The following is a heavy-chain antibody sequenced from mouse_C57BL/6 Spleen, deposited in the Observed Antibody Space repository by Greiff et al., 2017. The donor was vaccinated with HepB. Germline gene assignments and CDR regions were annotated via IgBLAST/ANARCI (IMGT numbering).Heavy chain of an antibody. CDR3: ARKGDGYYP. D-gene: IGHD2-3*01. Sequence: VQLKESGPELVKPGASVKISCKASGYSFTGYYMHWVKQSSEKSLEWIGEINPSTGGTSYNQKFKGKATLTVDKSSSTAYMQLKSLTSEDSAVYYCARKGDGYYPWGQGTTLTVSS. CDR1: GYSFTGYY. J-gene: IGHJ2*01. CDR2: INPSTGGT. V-gene: IGHV1-43*01.